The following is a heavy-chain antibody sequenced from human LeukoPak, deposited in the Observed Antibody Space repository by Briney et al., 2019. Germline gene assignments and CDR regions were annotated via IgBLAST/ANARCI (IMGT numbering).Heavy chain of an antibody. CDR2: IYYSGTT. CDR3: ARRSYDYFDY. V-gene: IGHV4-59*12. D-gene: IGHD1-26*01. J-gene: IGHJ4*02. Sequence: PSETLSLTCTISGASIDSYYWSWIRQPPGKGLEWIGYIYYSGTTNYNPSLKSRVTISVDTSENQFSLKLSSVTAADTAVYYCARRSYDYFDYWGQGTLVTVSS. CDR1: GASIDSYY.